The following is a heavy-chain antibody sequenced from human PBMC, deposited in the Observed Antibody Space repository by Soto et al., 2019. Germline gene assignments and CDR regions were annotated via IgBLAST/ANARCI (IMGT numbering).Heavy chain of an antibody. CDR2: ISNYGAAT. Sequence: GGSLRLSCAASGFTFSSYALIWVRQDPGKGLEWVSGISNYGAATYYADSVKGRFTISRDNSNNTLYLQMNSLRAEDTAVYFCVRDTPGYPIHWGQGTLVTVSS. J-gene: IGHJ4*02. CDR3: VRDTPGYPIH. D-gene: IGHD3-16*02. V-gene: IGHV3-23*01. CDR1: GFTFSSYA.